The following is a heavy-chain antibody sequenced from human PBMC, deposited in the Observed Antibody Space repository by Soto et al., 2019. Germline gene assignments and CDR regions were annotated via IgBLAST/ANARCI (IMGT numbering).Heavy chain of an antibody. CDR2: ISSSSSTI. CDR3: AAGVGFGEALFDY. D-gene: IGHD3-10*01. CDR1: GFTFSSYS. J-gene: IGHJ4*02. Sequence: GGSLRLSCAASGFTFSSYSMNWVRQAPGKGLEWVSYISSSSSTIYYADSVKGRFTISRDNAKNSLYLQMNSLRAEDTAVYYCAAGVGFGEALFDYWGQGTLVTVSS. V-gene: IGHV3-48*01.